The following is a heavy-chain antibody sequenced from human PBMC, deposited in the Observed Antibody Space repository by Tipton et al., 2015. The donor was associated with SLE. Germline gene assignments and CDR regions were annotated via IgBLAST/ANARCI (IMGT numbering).Heavy chain of an antibody. J-gene: IGHJ4*02. CDR1: GGSISSGGYY. V-gene: IGHV4-31*03. Sequence: TLSLTCTVSGGSISSGGYYWSWIRQHPGKGLEWIGYIYYSGSSYYNPSLKSRVTISIDTSKNQFSLKLSSVTAADTAVYYCARALQNYFDYWGQGTLVTASS. CDR2: IYYSGSS. CDR3: ARALQNYFDY.